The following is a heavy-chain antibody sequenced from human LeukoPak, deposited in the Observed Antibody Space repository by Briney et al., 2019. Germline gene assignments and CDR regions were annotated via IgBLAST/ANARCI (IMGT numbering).Heavy chain of an antibody. V-gene: IGHV4-4*02. D-gene: IGHD3-10*01. CDR3: ARDGKDGPGSYGSSGPLGGACDI. CDR1: GGSISSSHW. J-gene: IGHJ3*02. CDR2: VYHSGST. Sequence: PSGTLSLTCAVSGGSISSSHWWSWVRQPPGKGLEWIGGVYHSGSTNYNPSLKSRDTISVDKSKNQFSLKLRSVAAADTAVYYCARDGKDGPGSYGSSGPLGGACDIGGQGTMVTVS.